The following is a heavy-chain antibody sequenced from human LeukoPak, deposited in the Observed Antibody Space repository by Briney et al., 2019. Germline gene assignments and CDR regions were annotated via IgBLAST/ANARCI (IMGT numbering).Heavy chain of an antibody. V-gene: IGHV3-30*18. CDR3: AKRPSNYGDYVSYFDY. J-gene: IGHJ4*02. CDR2: ISDDGRRK. D-gene: IGHD4-17*01. Sequence: GGSLRLSCAASGLSFISYGMHWVRQAPGKGLEWVGVISDDGRRKDYADSVKGRFTISRDNSKDTLYLQMNSLTAEDTAVYYCAKRPSNYGDYVSYFDYWGQGTLVTVSS. CDR1: GLSFISYG.